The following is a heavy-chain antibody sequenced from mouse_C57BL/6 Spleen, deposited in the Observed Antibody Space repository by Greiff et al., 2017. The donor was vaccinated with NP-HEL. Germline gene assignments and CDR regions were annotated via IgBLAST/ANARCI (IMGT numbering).Heavy chain of an antibody. CDR2: IYPGDGDT. D-gene: IGHD1-1*01. Sequence: QVQLKQSGPELVKPGASVKISCKASGYAFSSSWMNWVKQRPGKGLEWIGRIYPGDGDTNYNGKFKGKATLTADKSSSTAYMQLSSLTSEDSAVYFCARSEGTWLLRSPAMDYWGQGTSVTVSS. V-gene: IGHV1-82*01. CDR3: ARSEGTWLLRSPAMDY. J-gene: IGHJ4*01. CDR1: GYAFSSSW.